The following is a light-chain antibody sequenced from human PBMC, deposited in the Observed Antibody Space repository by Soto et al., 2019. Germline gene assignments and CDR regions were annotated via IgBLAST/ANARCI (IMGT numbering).Light chain of an antibody. CDR2: VYSDGTH. CDR3: QTWGTGIRV. V-gene: IGLV4-69*01. Sequence: QPVLTQSPSASASLGASVKLTCTLSSGHSTYAIAWHQQQPDKGPRYLMKVYSDGTHSKGDGIPDRFSGSSSGAERYLTISSLQSEDEADYYCQTWGTGIRVFGGGTKLTVL. J-gene: IGLJ2*01. CDR1: SGHSTYA.